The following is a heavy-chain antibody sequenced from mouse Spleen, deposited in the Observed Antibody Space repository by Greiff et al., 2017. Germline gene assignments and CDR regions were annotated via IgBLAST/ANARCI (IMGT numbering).Heavy chain of an antibody. Sequence: EVQLQESGGGLVKLGGSLKLSCAASGFTFSSYYMSWVRQTPEKRLEWVATISSGGGSTYYPDSVKGRFTISRDNAKNTLYLQMSSLNSEDTAVYYCARDGRNYYAMDYWGQGTSVTVSS. J-gene: IGHJ4*01. CDR1: GFTFSSYY. CDR2: ISSGGGST. D-gene: IGHD2-3*01. V-gene: IGHV5-12-1*01. CDR3: ARDGRNYYAMDY.